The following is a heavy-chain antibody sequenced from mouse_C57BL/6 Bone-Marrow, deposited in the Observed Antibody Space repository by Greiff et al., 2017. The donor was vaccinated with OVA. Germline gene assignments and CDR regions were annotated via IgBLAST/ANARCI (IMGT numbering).Heavy chain of an antibody. CDR2: INPYNGGT. Sequence: VQLQQSGPVLVKPGASVKMSCKASGYTFTDYYMNWVKQSHGKSLEWIGVINPYNGGTSYNQKFKGKATLTVDKSSSTAYMELNSLTSEDSAVYYCAREYYGSGLYGYFDVWGTGTTVTVSS. J-gene: IGHJ1*03. CDR1: GYTFTDYY. CDR3: AREYYGSGLYGYFDV. D-gene: IGHD1-1*01. V-gene: IGHV1-19*01.